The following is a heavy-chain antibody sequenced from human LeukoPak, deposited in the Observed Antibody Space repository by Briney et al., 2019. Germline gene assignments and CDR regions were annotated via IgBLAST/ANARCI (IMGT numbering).Heavy chain of an antibody. J-gene: IGHJ4*02. D-gene: IGHD2-2*01. V-gene: IGHV1-8*01. CDR2: MNPESGST. CDR3: TRAVRHQLLSDY. Sequence: ASVKVSCKASGYPFSNYDITWVRQATGQGPEWMGWMNPESGSTGYAQKFQGRVTMTRDSSITTAYMELSSLRFEDTAVHYCTRAVRHQLLSDYWGQGTLVAVSS. CDR1: GYPFSNYD.